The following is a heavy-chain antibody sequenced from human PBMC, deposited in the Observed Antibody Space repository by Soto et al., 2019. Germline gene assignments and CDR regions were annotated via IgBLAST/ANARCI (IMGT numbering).Heavy chain of an antibody. Sequence: PSETLSLTCAVYGGSFSGYYWSWIRQPPGKGLEWIGEINHSGSTNYNPSLKSRVTISVDTSKNQFSLKLSSVTAADTAVYYCARGRMMSSSLYYYDSSGYYYDEYFQHWGQGTLVTVSS. CDR2: INHSGST. V-gene: IGHV4-34*01. J-gene: IGHJ1*01. CDR3: ARGRMMSSSLYYYDSSGYYYDEYFQH. CDR1: GGSFSGYY. D-gene: IGHD3-22*01.